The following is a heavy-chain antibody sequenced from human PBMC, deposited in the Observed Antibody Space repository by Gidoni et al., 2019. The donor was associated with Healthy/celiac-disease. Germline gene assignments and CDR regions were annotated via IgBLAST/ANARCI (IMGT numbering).Heavy chain of an antibody. CDR1: GVPFSSYA. CDR3: AKGRYGGNLQSFDY. J-gene: IGHJ4*02. Sequence: EVQLLESGGGLVQPGGSLRLSCAASGVPFSSYAMSWVRQAPGKGLEWVSAISGSGGSTYYADTVKGRFTISRDNSKNTLYLQMNSLRAEDTAVYYCAKGRYGGNLQSFDYWGQGTLVTVSS. V-gene: IGHV3-23*01. CDR2: ISGSGGST. D-gene: IGHD4-17*01.